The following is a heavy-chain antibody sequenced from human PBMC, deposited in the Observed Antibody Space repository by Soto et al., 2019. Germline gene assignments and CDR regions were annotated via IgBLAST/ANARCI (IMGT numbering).Heavy chain of an antibody. J-gene: IGHJ4*02. D-gene: IGHD4-17*01. CDR2: IYYSGST. CDR1: GFSISSGDYY. Sequence: SETLSLTCTFSGFSISSGDYYWSWIRQPPGKGLEWIGYIYYSGSTYYNPSLKSRVTISVDTSKNQFSLKLSSVTAADTAVYYCARGPTDYGDYVRDTHLWGQGTQVTVSS. CDR3: ARGPTDYGDYVRDTHL. V-gene: IGHV4-30-4*01.